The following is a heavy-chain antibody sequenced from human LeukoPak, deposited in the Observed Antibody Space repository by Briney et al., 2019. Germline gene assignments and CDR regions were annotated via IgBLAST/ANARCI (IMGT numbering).Heavy chain of an antibody. Sequence: PETPSHTPAVHGGSSSGYYWSSIPQPPRKRLEWIGEINHSVSTNNNPSLKSRVTISVDTSKNQFTLKLSSVTAADAAVYYCARGQGSGWRYYYFGMDVWGQGTTVTVSS. CDR3: ARGQGSGWRYYYFGMDV. D-gene: IGHD6-19*01. CDR2: INHSVST. J-gene: IGHJ6*02. V-gene: IGHV4-34*01. CDR1: GGSSSGYY.